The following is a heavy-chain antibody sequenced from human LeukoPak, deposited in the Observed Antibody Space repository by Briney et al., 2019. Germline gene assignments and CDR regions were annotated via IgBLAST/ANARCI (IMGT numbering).Heavy chain of an antibody. CDR3: ASRGVVVTAISPPPFDY. J-gene: IGHJ4*02. Sequence: PGGSLRLSCAASGFTFSSYAMHWVRQAPGKGLEWVAAISYDGSNKHYADSVKGRFTISRDNSKNTLYLQMNSLRVEDTAVYYCASRGVVVTAISPPPFDYWGQGTLVTVSS. V-gene: IGHV3-30-3*01. CDR1: GFTFSSYA. D-gene: IGHD2-21*02. CDR2: ISYDGSNK.